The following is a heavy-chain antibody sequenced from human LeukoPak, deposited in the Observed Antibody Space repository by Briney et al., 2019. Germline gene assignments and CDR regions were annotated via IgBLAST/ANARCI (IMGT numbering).Heavy chain of an antibody. V-gene: IGHV1-2*02. J-gene: IGHJ3*02. Sequence: GASVKVSCKASGYTFTDYYMHWVRQAPGQGLEGMGWINPNSGGTNYAQKFQGRVTMTRDTSISTAYMELSRLRSDDAAVYYCARGLYAIANYVEDAFEIWGQGTMVTVSS. CDR3: ARGLYAIANYVEDAFEI. CDR2: INPNSGGT. CDR1: GYTFTDYY. D-gene: IGHD4/OR15-4a*01.